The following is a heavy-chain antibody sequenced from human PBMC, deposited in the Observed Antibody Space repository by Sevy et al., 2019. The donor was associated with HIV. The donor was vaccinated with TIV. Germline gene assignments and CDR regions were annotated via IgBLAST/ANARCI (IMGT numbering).Heavy chain of an antibody. J-gene: IGHJ4*02. Sequence: GGSLRLSCAASGFTFSSYAMHWVRQAPVKGLEWVAVISYDGSNKYYADSVKGRFTISRDNSKNTLYLQMNSLRAEDTAVYYCARAAQKQIWFGELLAYWGQGTLVTVSS. CDR3: ARAAQKQIWFGELLAY. CDR1: GFTFSSYA. V-gene: IGHV3-30*04. CDR2: ISYDGSNK. D-gene: IGHD3-10*01.